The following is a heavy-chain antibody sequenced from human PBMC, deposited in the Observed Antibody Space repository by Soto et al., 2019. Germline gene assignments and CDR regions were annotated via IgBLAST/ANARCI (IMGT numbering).Heavy chain of an antibody. CDR1: GGTFSSYA. CDR3: AENRGLSYFQH. V-gene: IGHV1-69*06. CDR2: IIPIFGTA. Sequence: SVKVSFKASGGTFSSYAISWVRQAPGQGLEWMGGIIPIFGTANYAQKFQGRVTITADKSTSTAYMELSSLRSEDTAVYYCAENRGLSYFQHWGQGTLVTVSS. D-gene: IGHD3-16*01. J-gene: IGHJ1*01.